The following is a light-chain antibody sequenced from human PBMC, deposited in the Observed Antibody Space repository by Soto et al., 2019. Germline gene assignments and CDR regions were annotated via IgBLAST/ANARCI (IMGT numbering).Light chain of an antibody. CDR3: QQYGASPT. Sequence: EIVLTQSPGTMSLSPGDRAALSCRASQSVSGSYLAWYQQKPGLAPRLLIYGASNRATCIPDRFSGSGSETDFTRTISRLEPEDFAMYYCQQYGASPTFGQGTKVDIK. V-gene: IGKV3-20*01. CDR2: GAS. CDR1: QSVSGSY. J-gene: IGKJ1*01.